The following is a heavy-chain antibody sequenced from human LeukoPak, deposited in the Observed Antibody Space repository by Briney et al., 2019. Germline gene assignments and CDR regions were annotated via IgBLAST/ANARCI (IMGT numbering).Heavy chain of an antibody. CDR2: IYYSGST. CDR1: GGSISSSSYY. V-gene: IGHV4-39*07. J-gene: IGHJ5*02. CDR3: ARVREVGATADWFDP. D-gene: IGHD1-26*01. Sequence: SETLSLTCTVSGGSISSSSYYWGWIRQPPGKGLEWIGSIYYSGSTYYNPSLKSRVTISVDTSKNQFSLKLSSVTAADTAVYYCARVREVGATADWFDPWGQGTLVTVSS.